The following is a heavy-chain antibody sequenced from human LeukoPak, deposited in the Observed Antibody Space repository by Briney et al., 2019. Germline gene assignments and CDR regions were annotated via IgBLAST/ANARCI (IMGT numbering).Heavy chain of an antibody. J-gene: IGHJ5*02. CDR3: AKDGTGVRVSPPTYYDSSGYYGRFDT. V-gene: IGHV3-30*18. D-gene: IGHD3-22*01. CDR2: TSYDGSNT. CDR1: GFTFSSYG. Sequence: GGSLRLSCVASGFTFSSYGMHWVRQAPGKGLEWVAVTSYDGSNTYYADSVKGRFTISRDDSKNTLYLQMNSLRAEDTAVYYCAKDGTGVRVSPPTYYDSSGYYGRFDTWGQGTLVTVSS.